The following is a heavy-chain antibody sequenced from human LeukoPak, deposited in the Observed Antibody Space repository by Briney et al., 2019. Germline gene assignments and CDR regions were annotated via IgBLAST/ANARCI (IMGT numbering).Heavy chain of an antibody. D-gene: IGHD3-22*01. CDR3: ARAPRDSSSSNYMRRFDY. CDR2: TYHSGST. J-gene: IGHJ4*02. V-gene: IGHV4-38-2*01. CDR1: GYSISSDNY. Sequence: PSETLSLTCAVSGYSISSDNYWVWIRQPPGQGLEWTGGTYHSGSTYYNPSLKSRVTMSVDTSKNQFSLKLSSVTAAHTAVYYCARAPRDSSSSNYMRRFDYWGQGTLVTVSS.